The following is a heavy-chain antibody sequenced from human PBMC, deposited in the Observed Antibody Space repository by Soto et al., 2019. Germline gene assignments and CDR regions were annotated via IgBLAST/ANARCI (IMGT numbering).Heavy chain of an antibody. CDR3: ARDHYVSYY. J-gene: IGHJ4*02. V-gene: IGHV3-48*03. D-gene: IGHD3-16*01. CDR2: ISSSGSTI. Sequence: EVQLVESGGGLVQPGGSLRLSCAASGFTFSSYEMNWVRQAPGKGLEWVSYISSSGSTIYYADSVKRRFTISRDNAKNSLYLQMNSLRAEDTAVYYCARDHYVSYYWGQGTLVTVSS. CDR1: GFTFSSYE.